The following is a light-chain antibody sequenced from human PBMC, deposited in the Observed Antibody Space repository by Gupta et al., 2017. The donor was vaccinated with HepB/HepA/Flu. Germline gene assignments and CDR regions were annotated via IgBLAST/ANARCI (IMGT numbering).Light chain of an antibody. CDR3: QQYGSPRGT. V-gene: IGKV3-20*01. Sequence: EIVLMQSPGTLSLSPGESATLSVRASQSVSSSYLAWYQQKPGHAPRLLIYGASSRATGIPDRFSDSGSGTDFTLTISRLEPEDFAVYYCQQYGSPRGTVGQGTKLEIK. CDR1: QSVSSSY. CDR2: GAS. J-gene: IGKJ2*01.